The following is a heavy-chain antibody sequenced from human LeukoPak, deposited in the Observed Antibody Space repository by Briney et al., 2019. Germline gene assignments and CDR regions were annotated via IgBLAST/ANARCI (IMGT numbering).Heavy chain of an antibody. Sequence: SQTLSLTCTVSGGSISSGDYYWGWIRQHPGKGLEWIGYIYYSGDTYYNPSLKSRVTISVDTSKNQFSLKLSSVTAADTAVYYCARAPRDTNSWYYFDYWGQGTLVSVSS. CDR1: GGSISSGDYY. CDR2: IYYSGDT. D-gene: IGHD5-18*01. J-gene: IGHJ4*02. CDR3: ARAPRDTNSWYYFDY. V-gene: IGHV4-31*02.